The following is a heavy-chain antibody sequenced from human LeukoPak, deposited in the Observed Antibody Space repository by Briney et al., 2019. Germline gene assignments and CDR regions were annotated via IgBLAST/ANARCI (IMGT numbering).Heavy chain of an antibody. J-gene: IGHJ3*02. Sequence: SSETLSLTCAVSGGSISSGGYSWSWIRQPPGKGLEWIGYIYHSGSTYYNPSLKSRVTISVDRSKNQFSLKLSSVTAADTAVYYCARGYCSGGSCYDDAFDIWGQGTMVTVSS. CDR3: ARGYCSGGSCYDDAFDI. D-gene: IGHD2-15*01. CDR2: IYHSGST. CDR1: GGSISSGGYS. V-gene: IGHV4-30-2*01.